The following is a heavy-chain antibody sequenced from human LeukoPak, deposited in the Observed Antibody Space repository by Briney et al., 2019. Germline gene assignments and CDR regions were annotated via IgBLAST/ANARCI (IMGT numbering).Heavy chain of an antibody. CDR3: ARSEWWSSGEVLDPYFVH. V-gene: IGHV3-30*03. Sequence: PGGSLRLSCSASGFTFSSYAMHWVRQAPGKGLEWVAVISYDGSKKYYADSVKGRSTISRDYSKNTLYVQMNSLRVEDTAVYYCARSEWWSSGEVLDPYFVHWGQGTLVTVSS. CDR2: ISYDGSKK. CDR1: GFTFSSYA. J-gene: IGHJ4*02. D-gene: IGHD2-15*01.